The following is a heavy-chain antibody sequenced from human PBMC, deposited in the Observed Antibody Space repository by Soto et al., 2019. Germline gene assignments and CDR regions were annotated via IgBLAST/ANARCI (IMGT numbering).Heavy chain of an antibody. CDR3: ASQKTVIRGPLSSNWFDP. V-gene: IGHV5-51*01. D-gene: IGHD1-1*01. CDR1: VYTFTDYW. CDR2: IYPGDSDT. J-gene: IGHJ5*02. Sequence: GESLKISCKGYVYTFTDYWIGWVRQMPGKGLELIGLIYPGDSDTRYSPSFQGRVTISADKSISTAFLQWSSLRASDTAMYYCASQKTVIRGPLSSNWFDPWGQGTLVTVSS.